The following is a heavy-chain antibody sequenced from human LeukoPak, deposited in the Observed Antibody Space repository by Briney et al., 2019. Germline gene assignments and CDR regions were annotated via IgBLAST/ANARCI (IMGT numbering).Heavy chain of an antibody. CDR3: ATWRTAKTGFDY. J-gene: IGHJ4*02. V-gene: IGHV4-59*01. CDR2: INYSGRT. D-gene: IGHD1-1*01. CDR1: GGSIGSDY. Sequence: SETLSLTCTVSGGSIGSDYWSWIRQPPGKGLEWIGYINYSGRTNYNPSLKSRVTLSVDTSKNQLSLKLSSVTAADTAVYYCATWRTAKTGFDYWGQGTLVTVSS.